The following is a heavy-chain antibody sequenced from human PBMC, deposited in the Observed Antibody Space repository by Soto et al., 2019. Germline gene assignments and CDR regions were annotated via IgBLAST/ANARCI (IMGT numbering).Heavy chain of an antibody. CDR1: GFTFSSYA. D-gene: IGHD3-10*01. V-gene: IGHV3-23*01. CDR2: ISGSGGST. Sequence: GGSLRLSCAASGFTFSSYAMSWVRQAPGKGLEWVSAISGSGGSTYYADSVKGRFTISRDNSKNTLYLQMNSLRAEDTAVYYCAKLGRFGELPLHDAFDIWGQGTMVTVSS. J-gene: IGHJ3*02. CDR3: AKLGRFGELPLHDAFDI.